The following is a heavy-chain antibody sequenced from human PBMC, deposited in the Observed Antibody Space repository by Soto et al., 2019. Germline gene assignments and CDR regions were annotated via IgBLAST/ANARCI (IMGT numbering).Heavy chain of an antibody. CDR1: GGSISSGGYY. CDR3: ARSLCSGGSCRFDY. V-gene: IGHV4-31*03. D-gene: IGHD2-15*01. CDR2: IYYSGST. Sequence: SETLSLTCTVSGGSISSGGYYWSWIRQHPGKGLEWIGYIYYSGSTYYNPSLKSRVTISVDTSKNQFSLKLSSVTAADTAVYYCARSLCSGGSCRFDYWGQGTLVTVSS. J-gene: IGHJ4*02.